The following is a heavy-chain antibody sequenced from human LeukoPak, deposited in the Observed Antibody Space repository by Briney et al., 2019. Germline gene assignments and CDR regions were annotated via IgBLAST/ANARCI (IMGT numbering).Heavy chain of an antibody. D-gene: IGHD2-21*02. CDR2: IYHSGST. J-gene: IGHJ3*02. V-gene: IGHV4-34*01. Sequence: SETLSLTCAVYGGSFSGYYWSWIRQPPGKGLEWIGEIYHSGSTNYNPSLKSRVTISVDKSKNQFSLKLSSVTAADTAVYYCARFVVVTAHDAFDIWDQGTMVTVSS. CDR3: ARFVVVTAHDAFDI. CDR1: GGSFSGYY.